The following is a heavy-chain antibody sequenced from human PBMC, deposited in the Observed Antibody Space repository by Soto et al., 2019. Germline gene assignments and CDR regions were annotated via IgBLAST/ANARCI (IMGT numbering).Heavy chain of an antibody. V-gene: IGHV3-23*01. Sequence: GGSLRLSCAASGFTFSSYAMSWVRQAPGKGLEWVSAISGSGGSTYYADSVKGRFTISRDNSKNTLYLQMNSLRAEDTAVYYCAKQFANPKEKDYDFWSGYYSYYYYGMDVWGQGTTVTVSS. CDR3: AKQFANPKEKDYDFWSGYYSYYYYGMDV. CDR2: ISGSGGST. CDR1: GFTFSSYA. J-gene: IGHJ6*02. D-gene: IGHD3-3*01.